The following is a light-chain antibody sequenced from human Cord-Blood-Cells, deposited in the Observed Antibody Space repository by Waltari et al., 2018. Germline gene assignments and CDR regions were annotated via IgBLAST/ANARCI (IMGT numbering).Light chain of an antibody. CDR3: SSYTSSSTVV. CDR1: SSDVGGYTY. CDR2: DVS. Sequence: QSALTQPASVSGSPGQSITISCPGTSSDVGGYTYVSWYQQHPGKAPKLMIYDVSNRPSGVSNRFSGSKSGNTASLTISGLQAEDEADYYCSSYTSSSTVVFGGGTKLTV. V-gene: IGLV2-14*01. J-gene: IGLJ2*01.